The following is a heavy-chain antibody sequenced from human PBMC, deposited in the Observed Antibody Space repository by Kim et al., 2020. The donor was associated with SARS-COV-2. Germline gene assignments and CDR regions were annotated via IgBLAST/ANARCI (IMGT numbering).Heavy chain of an antibody. J-gene: IGHJ4*02. CDR3: ARVLTSGWSYFDY. Sequence: YEDSMKGTFTISRDNASASLYLKMNSLRAEDTAVYYCARVLTSGWSYFDYWGQGTLVTVSS. D-gene: IGHD6-19*01. V-gene: IGHV3-11*04.